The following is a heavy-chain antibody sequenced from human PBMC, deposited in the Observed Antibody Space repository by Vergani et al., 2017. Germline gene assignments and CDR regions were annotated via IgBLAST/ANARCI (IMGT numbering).Heavy chain of an antibody. CDR2: ISWNSGSI. CDR1: GFTFDDYA. V-gene: IGHV3-9*01. Sequence: EVQLVESGGGLVQPGRSLRLSCAASGFTFDDYAMHWVRQAPGKGLEWVSGISWNSGSIGYADSVKGRFTISRDNAKNSLYLQMNSLRAEDTALYYCAKDRGLGYCSSTSCYTLGYYYYMXVWGKGP. D-gene: IGHD2-2*02. CDR3: AKDRGLGYCSSTSCYTLGYYYYMXV. J-gene: IGHJ6*03.